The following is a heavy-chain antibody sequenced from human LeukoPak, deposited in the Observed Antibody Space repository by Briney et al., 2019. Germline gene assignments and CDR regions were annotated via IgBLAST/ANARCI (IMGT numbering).Heavy chain of an antibody. CDR3: AKHTYYYESSGTTALFGY. J-gene: IGHJ4*02. V-gene: IGHV3-23*01. CDR1: GFTFSSDD. D-gene: IGHD3-22*01. Sequence: TGGSLRLSCAASGFTFSSDDMSWVRQAPGKGLVWVTGISGSGGSTYYADSVKGRFTISRDNSKNTLYLRMNSLRAEDTAVYYCAKHTYYYESSGTTALFGYWGQGTLVTVSS. CDR2: ISGSGGST.